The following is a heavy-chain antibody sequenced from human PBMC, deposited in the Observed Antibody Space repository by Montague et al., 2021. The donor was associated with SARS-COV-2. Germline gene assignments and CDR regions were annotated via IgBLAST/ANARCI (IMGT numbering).Heavy chain of an antibody. V-gene: IGHV3-74*01. J-gene: IGHJ4*02. Sequence: SLRLSCAASGFIFSNYWRHWVRQAPGKGLVWVSRINIDGSGTTYADSVKGRFTISRDNAKNTLYLQMDSLRAEDTAVYYCASWISGVAGTDYWGQGTLVTVSS. CDR1: GFIFSNYW. CDR2: INIDGSGT. CDR3: ASWISGVAGTDY. D-gene: IGHD6-19*01.